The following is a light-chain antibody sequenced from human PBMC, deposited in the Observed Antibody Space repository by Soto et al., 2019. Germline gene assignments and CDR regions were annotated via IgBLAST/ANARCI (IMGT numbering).Light chain of an antibody. V-gene: IGKV3-15*01. Sequence: IVMTQSPDTLSVSPGERATLSCRASQSVSRNLAWYQQKPGQAPRLLISAASTRATGIPARFSGSGSGTEFTLTISSLQSEDFAVYYCQQYNNWPLTFGGGTKVDIK. J-gene: IGKJ4*01. CDR3: QQYNNWPLT. CDR2: AAS. CDR1: QSVSRN.